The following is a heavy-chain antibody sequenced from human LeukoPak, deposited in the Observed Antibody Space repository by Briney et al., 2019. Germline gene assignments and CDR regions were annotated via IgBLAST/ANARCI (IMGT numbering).Heavy chain of an antibody. CDR3: AREPRRGHWFDP. CDR1: GYTFNGYY. CDR2: INPNSGGT. J-gene: IGHJ5*02. Sequence: ASVKVSCKASGYTFNGYYMHWVRQAPGQGLEWMGWINPNSGGTNYAQKFQGRVTMTRDTSISTAYMELSRLRSDDTAVYYCAREPRRGHWFDPWGQGTLVTVSS. V-gene: IGHV1-2*02.